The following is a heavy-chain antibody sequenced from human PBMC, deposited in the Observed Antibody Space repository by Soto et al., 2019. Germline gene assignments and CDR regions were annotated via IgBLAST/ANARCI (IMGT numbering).Heavy chain of an antibody. CDR1: GGSISSSSYY. CDR3: ARGSGDYYYYGMDV. CDR2: IYYSGST. Sequence: SETLSLTCTVSGGSISSSSYYWGWIRQPPGKGLEWIGSIYYSGSTYYNPSLKSRVTISVDTSKNQFSLKLSSVTAADTAVYYCARGSGDYYYYGMDVWGQGTTVTVSS. D-gene: IGHD2-21*01. J-gene: IGHJ6*02. V-gene: IGHV4-39*01.